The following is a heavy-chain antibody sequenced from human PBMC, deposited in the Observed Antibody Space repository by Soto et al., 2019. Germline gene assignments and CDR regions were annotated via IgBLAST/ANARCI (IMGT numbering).Heavy chain of an antibody. CDR3: ASPTREWLPPARDYYYGMDV. CDR1: GGTFSSYA. CDR2: TIPIFGTA. J-gene: IGHJ6*02. Sequence: QVQLVQSGAEVKKPGSSVKVSCKASGGTFSSYAISWVRQAPGHGLEWMGGTIPIFGTANYAQKLQGRVTITADKSTSTAYMELSSLRSEDTAVYYCASPTREWLPPARDYYYGMDVWGQGTTVTVSS. V-gene: IGHV1-69*06. D-gene: IGHD3-3*01.